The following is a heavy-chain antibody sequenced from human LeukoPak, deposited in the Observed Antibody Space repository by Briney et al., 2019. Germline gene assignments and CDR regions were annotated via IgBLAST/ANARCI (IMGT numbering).Heavy chain of an antibody. V-gene: IGHV4-4*02. D-gene: IGHD3-22*01. CDR3: AGLVGRYSSGLYYYYFDY. Sequence: SETLSLTCTVSGDSINSLDLWGWVRQPPGKGLEWIGEMYLSGTTHSNPSVKSRVTISIDKSKNQFFLNLSSVTAADTAVYYCAGLVGRYSSGLYYYYFDYWGQGTLVTVSS. CDR1: GDSINSLDL. CDR2: MYLSGTT. J-gene: IGHJ4*02.